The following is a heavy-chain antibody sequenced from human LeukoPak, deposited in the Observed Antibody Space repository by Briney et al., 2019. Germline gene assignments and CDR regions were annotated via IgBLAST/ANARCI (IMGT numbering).Heavy chain of an antibody. J-gene: IGHJ4*02. Sequence: GASVKVSCKASGYTFTGYYMHWVRQAPGQGLEWMGWINPNSGGTNYAQKFQGRVTMTRATSIITAYMELSRLRSDDTAVYYCSRGPYGMGSHFDFWGQGTLVTVSS. D-gene: IGHD3-10*01. V-gene: IGHV1-2*02. CDR2: INPNSGGT. CDR3: SRGPYGMGSHFDF. CDR1: GYTFTGYY.